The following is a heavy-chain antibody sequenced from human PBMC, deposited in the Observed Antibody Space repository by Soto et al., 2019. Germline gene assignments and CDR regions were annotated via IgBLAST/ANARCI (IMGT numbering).Heavy chain of an antibody. V-gene: IGHV3-30-3*01. D-gene: IGHD1-7*01. CDR2: ISDDGTTK. J-gene: IGHJ4*02. CDR3: GRSRRQTTSCDY. Sequence: QVQLVETGGGVVQPGKSVRLSCAASGFTFDTFAMHWVRQAPGKGLEWVAVISDDGTTKYYADSVMGRLTSSRDNSKNTLYLQIDSLTTDDTGVLYCGRSRRQTTSCDYWAQGTHVTVSS. CDR1: GFTFDTFA.